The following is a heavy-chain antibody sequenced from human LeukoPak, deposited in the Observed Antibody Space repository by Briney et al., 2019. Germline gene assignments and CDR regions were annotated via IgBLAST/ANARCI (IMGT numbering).Heavy chain of an antibody. J-gene: IGHJ5*02. D-gene: IGHD2-2*01. V-gene: IGHV4-39*01. CDR3: ARHPYQLLWLSWFDP. CDR2: IYYSGST. Sequence: SETLSLTCTVSGGSRSSSRYYWGWIRHPPGKGLEWIGSIYYSGSTYYNPSLKSRVTISVATSKNQFSLKLSSVTAADTAVYYCARHPYQLLWLSWFDPWGQGTLVTVSS. CDR1: GGSRSSSRYY.